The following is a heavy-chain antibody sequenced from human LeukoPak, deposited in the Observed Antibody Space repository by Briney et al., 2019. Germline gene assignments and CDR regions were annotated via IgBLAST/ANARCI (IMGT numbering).Heavy chain of an antibody. CDR2: IHTSGST. CDR3: ARKPPSDAFDI. Sequence: PSETLSLICTVSGDSISTYYWSWIRQPPGKGLEWIGYIHTSGSTNFNPSLKSRVTISVDTSKNQFSLKLSSMTAADTAVYYCARKPPSDAFDIWGQGTMVTVSS. J-gene: IGHJ3*02. CDR1: GDSISTYY. V-gene: IGHV4-4*09.